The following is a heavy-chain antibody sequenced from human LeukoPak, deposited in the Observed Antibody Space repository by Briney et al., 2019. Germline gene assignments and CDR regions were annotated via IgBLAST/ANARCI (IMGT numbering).Heavy chain of an antibody. Sequence: GGSLRLSCAASGFTFSSYWMSWVRQAPGKGLEWVANIKQDGSEKYYVDSVKGRFTISRDNAKNSLYLQMNSLRAEDTALYYCAKAKYYDILTGPTNHWHFDLWGRGTLVAVSS. J-gene: IGHJ2*01. CDR1: GFTFSSYW. CDR3: AKAKYYDILTGPTNHWHFDL. V-gene: IGHV3-7*03. D-gene: IGHD3-9*01. CDR2: IKQDGSEK.